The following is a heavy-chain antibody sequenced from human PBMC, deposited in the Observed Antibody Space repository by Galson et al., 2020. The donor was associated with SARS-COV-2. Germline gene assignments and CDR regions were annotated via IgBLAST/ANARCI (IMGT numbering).Heavy chain of an antibody. CDR2: LWYDASIK. V-gene: IGHV3-33*01. J-gene: IGHJ3*02. Sequence: GGTQRLSCAATGFTFSSYGMHWVRHAPGKRLARVAVLWYDASIKYYTNYVKGRFTISSDNSKNTLYLQMNSLRAEDTPVYYCARGYSYALDAFDIWGQGTMVTVSS. CDR3: ARGYSYALDAFDI. CDR1: GFTFSSYG. D-gene: IGHD5-18*01.